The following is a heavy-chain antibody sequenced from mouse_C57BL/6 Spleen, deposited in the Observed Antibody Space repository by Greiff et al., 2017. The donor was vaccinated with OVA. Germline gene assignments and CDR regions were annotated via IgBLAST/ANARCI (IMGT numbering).Heavy chain of an antibody. CDR2: INPNNGGT. Sequence: EVQLQQPGPELVKPGASVKISCKASGYTFTDYYMNWVKQSHGQSLEWIGDINPNNGGTNYNQKFKGKATLTVDKSSSTAYMKLRSLTSEDSAVYCCARVEAGTDYAMDDWGQGTSVTVSS. D-gene: IGHD4-1*01. CDR1: GYTFTDYY. CDR3: ARVEAGTDYAMDD. J-gene: IGHJ4*01. V-gene: IGHV1-26*01.